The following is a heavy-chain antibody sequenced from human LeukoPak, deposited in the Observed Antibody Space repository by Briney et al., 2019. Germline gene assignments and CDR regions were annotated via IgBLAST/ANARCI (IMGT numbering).Heavy chain of an antibody. Sequence: PGRSLRLSCAASGFTFDDYAMHWVRQAPGKGLEWVSGISWNSGSIGYADSVKGRFTISRDNAKNSLYLQMNSLRAEDTAVYYCARDRDGFYYYGMDVWGQGTTVTVSS. D-gene: IGHD5-24*01. CDR2: ISWNSGSI. V-gene: IGHV3-9*01. CDR1: GFTFDDYA. CDR3: ARDRDGFYYYGMDV. J-gene: IGHJ6*02.